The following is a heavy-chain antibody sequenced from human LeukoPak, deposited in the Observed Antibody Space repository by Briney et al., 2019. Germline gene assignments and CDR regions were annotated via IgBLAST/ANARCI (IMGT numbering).Heavy chain of an antibody. D-gene: IGHD6-13*01. Sequence: ASVKVSCKASGYTFTRYGISWVRQAPGQGLEWMGWISAYNGNTNYAQKLQGRVTMTTDTSTSTAYTELRSLRSDDTAVYYCARDMYSSSWYVVGYYYGMDVWGQGTTVTVSS. CDR3: ARDMYSSSWYVVGYYYGMDV. J-gene: IGHJ6*02. CDR2: ISAYNGNT. V-gene: IGHV1-18*01. CDR1: GYTFTRYG.